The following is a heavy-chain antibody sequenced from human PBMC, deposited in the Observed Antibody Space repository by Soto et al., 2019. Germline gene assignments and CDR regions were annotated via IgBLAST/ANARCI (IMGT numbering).Heavy chain of an antibody. CDR1: GFNFSYNA. V-gene: IGHV3-74*01. J-gene: IGHJ6*02. D-gene: IGHD3-10*01. CDR3: ASDLSGRADV. CDR2: MNEDGGTT. Sequence: GWSLRLSCVASGFNFSYNAMSWVRQAPGKGLVWVSRMNEDGGTTDYADSVKGRFTISRDNAKNTLYLQMNTLRVEDTAVYYCASDLSGRADVWGQGTKVTVSS.